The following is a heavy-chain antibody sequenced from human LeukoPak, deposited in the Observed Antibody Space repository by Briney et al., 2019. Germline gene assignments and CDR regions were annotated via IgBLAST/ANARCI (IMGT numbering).Heavy chain of an antibody. Sequence: ASVKVSCKASGYTFTGYYMHWVRHAPGQGLEWMGWINPNSGGTNYAQKFQGRVTNTRDTSISTAYMELSRLRSDDTAVYYCAGELGVVPAAFDYWGQGTLVTVSS. CDR1: GYTFTGYY. D-gene: IGHD2-2*01. J-gene: IGHJ4*02. CDR2: INPNSGGT. CDR3: AGELGVVPAAFDY. V-gene: IGHV1-2*02.